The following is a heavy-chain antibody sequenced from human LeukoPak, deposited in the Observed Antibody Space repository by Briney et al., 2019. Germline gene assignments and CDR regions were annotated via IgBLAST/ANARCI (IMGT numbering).Heavy chain of an antibody. Sequence: GGSLRLSCAASGFTFSSNYMSWVRQAPGKGLEWVSVIYSDGSTYYEDSVKVRFTISRDNSKNTLYLQMNSLRAEDTAVYYCAKSGSVRIAANWGQGTLVTVSS. J-gene: IGHJ4*02. CDR3: AKSGSVRIAAN. CDR1: GFTFSSNY. CDR2: IYSDGST. V-gene: IGHV3-53*01. D-gene: IGHD6-13*01.